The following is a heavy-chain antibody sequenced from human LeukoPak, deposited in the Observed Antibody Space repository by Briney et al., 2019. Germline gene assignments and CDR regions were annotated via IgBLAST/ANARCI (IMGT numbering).Heavy chain of an antibody. D-gene: IGHD1-1*01. Sequence: GSLRLSCTASGFTFGDYAMSWIRQPPGKGLEWIGYIYYSGSTNYNPSLKSRVTISVDTSKNQFSLKLSSVIAADTAVYYCARPVPSRLGWFDPWGQGTLVTVSS. J-gene: IGHJ5*02. CDR3: ARPVPSRLGWFDP. CDR2: IYYSGST. CDR1: GFTFGDYA. V-gene: IGHV4-59*01.